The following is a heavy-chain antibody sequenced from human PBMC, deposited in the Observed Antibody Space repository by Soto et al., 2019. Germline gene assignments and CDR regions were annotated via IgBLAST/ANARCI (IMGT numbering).Heavy chain of an antibody. CDR1: GFPFINFA. D-gene: IGHD1-1*01. J-gene: IGHJ4*02. V-gene: IGHV3-23*01. CDR2: ISGTGSRT. Sequence: GGSLRLSCAASGFPFINFAMSWVRQSPGKGLEWVSAISGTGSRTWYADSVRGRFTVSRDNAKSSVFLEMSDLRSDDTAVYYCAANWNFGLNFWGQGTLVTVSS. CDR3: AANWNFGLNF.